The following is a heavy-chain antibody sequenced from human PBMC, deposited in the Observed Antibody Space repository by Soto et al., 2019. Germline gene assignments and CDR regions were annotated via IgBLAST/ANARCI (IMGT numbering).Heavy chain of an antibody. CDR1: NGSINSAGHF. CDR2: IYYTGST. D-gene: IGHD3-22*01. CDR3: ARLTLAQDSSGYHIFDY. J-gene: IGHJ4*02. V-gene: IGHV4-31*03. Sequence: SETLSLTCSVSNGSINSAGHFWSWLRQHPGKGLEWLGYIYYTGSTYYNPALQRRAVFSIDTSKTRFSLKLTSVTAADTAVYYCARLTLAQDSSGYHIFDYWGLGTLVTVSS.